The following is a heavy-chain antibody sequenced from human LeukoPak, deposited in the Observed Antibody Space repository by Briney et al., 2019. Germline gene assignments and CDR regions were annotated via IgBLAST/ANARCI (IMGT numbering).Heavy chain of an antibody. Sequence: ASVKVSCKASGYTFTNYDINRVRQATGQGLEWLGSMNPNNGITRSAQKFRGRVTITRSTSISTAYMELSSLRSEDTAVYYCARVRSSYYYYYMDVWGKGTTVTVSS. CDR1: GYTFTNYD. CDR3: ARVRSSYYYYYMDV. J-gene: IGHJ6*03. CDR2: MNPNNGIT. V-gene: IGHV1-8*03.